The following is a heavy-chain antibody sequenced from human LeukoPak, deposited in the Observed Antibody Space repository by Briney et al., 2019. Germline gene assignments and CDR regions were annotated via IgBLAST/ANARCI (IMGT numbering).Heavy chain of an antibody. V-gene: IGHV4-39*07. J-gene: IGHJ4*02. CDR1: GVSISRSSYY. D-gene: IGHD3-22*01. CDR3: ARIPLRSTMIAGRTGADY. CDR2: IYYSGTT. Sequence: PSETLCLTCSVSGVSISRSSYYWGCVRQPPGKGLEWGVSIYYSGTTYYNPSLKSRVTISVDTSKNQFSLKLRFVTAADTAVYYCARIPLRSTMIAGRTGADYWGQGTLVTVSS.